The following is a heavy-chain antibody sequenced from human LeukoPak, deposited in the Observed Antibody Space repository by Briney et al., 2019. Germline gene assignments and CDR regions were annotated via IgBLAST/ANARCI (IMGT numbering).Heavy chain of an antibody. CDR2: INPSGGST. CDR1: GYTFTSYY. Sequence: ASVKVSCKASGYTFTSYYMHWVRQASGQGLEWMGIINPSGGSTSYAQKFQGRVTMTRDTSTSTVYMELSSLRSEDTAVYYCARAVDILTGYEWYFDYWGQGTLVTVSS. V-gene: IGHV1-46*01. J-gene: IGHJ4*02. D-gene: IGHD3-9*01. CDR3: ARAVDILTGYEWYFDY.